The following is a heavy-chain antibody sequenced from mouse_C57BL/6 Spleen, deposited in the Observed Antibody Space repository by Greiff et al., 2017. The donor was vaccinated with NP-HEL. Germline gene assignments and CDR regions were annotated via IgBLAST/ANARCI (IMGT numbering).Heavy chain of an antibody. Sequence: DVMLVESGGGLVKPGGSLKLSCAASGFTFSSYAMSWVRQTPEKRLEWVATISDGGSYTYYPDNVKGRFTISRDNTKNNLYLQMSHLKSDDTAMYYCAREGNSNFFYAMDYWGQGTSVTVSS. CDR1: GFTFSSYA. J-gene: IGHJ4*01. D-gene: IGHD2-5*01. CDR3: AREGNSNFFYAMDY. V-gene: IGHV5-4*01. CDR2: ISDGGSYT.